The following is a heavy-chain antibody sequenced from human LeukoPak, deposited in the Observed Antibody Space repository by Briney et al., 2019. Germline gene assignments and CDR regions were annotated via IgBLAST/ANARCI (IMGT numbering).Heavy chain of an antibody. CDR3: ARTKTGYSSGWSGDLDY. CDR1: GFTFSSYS. V-gene: IGHV3-30*03. Sequence: PGGSLRLSCAASGFTFSSYSMNWVRQAPGKGLEWVAVISYDGSNKYYADSVKGRFTISRDDSKNTLYLQMNSLTAEDTAVYYCARTKTGYSSGWSGDLDYWGQGTLVTVSS. J-gene: IGHJ4*02. CDR2: ISYDGSNK. D-gene: IGHD6-19*01.